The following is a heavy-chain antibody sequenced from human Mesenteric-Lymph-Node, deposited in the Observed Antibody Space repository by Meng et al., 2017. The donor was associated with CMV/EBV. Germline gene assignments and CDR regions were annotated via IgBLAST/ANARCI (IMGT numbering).Heavy chain of an antibody. Sequence: SETLSLTCTVSGGSFNNYFWSWIRQSPGRGLEWIGFISYSLNTNYNPSLKSRLTMSVDTSKNQFSLRLTSVTAADTAVYYCARVFEVSGGAFDIWGQGTMVTVSS. V-gene: IGHV4-59*01. CDR3: ARVFEVSGGAFDI. CDR2: ISYSLNT. D-gene: IGHD3-3*01. CDR1: GGSFNNYF. J-gene: IGHJ3*02.